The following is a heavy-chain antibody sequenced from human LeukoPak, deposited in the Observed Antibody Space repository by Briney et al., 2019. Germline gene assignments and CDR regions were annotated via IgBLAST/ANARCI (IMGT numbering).Heavy chain of an antibody. CDR3: AKSSSGRPGVYFDY. V-gene: IGHV3-23*01. D-gene: IGHD6-19*01. CDR2: ISGSGGST. Sequence: GGSLRLSCAASGFTFSDHYMDWVRQAPGKGLEWVSAISGSGGSTYYADSVKGRFTISRDNSKNTLYLQMNSLRAEDTAVYYCAKSSSGRPGVYFDYWGQGTLVTVSS. J-gene: IGHJ4*02. CDR1: GFTFSDHY.